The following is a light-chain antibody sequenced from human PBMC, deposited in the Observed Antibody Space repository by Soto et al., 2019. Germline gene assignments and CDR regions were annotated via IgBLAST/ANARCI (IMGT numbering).Light chain of an antibody. V-gene: IGKV3-20*01. CDR3: QQHSSSPHMYT. J-gene: IGKJ2*01. CDR1: QTVSSSY. CDR2: LAS. Sequence: EIVLTQSPGTLSLSPGERATLSCRASQTVSSSYLSWYQQKPGQAPRLLVYLASSRATGIPDRFSGSGSGTDFTLTISRLEPEDFAVYYGQQHSSSPHMYTFGQGTKLEIK.